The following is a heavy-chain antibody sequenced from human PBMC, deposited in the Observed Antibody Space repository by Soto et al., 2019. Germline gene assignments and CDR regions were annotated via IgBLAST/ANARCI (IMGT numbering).Heavy chain of an antibody. CDR2: INAGGGYT. D-gene: IGHD2-21*02. V-gene: IGHV1-46*03. J-gene: IGHJ5*02. Sequence: ASVKVSCKASGYSFTNYYMHWVRQAPGQGLEWMGTINAGGGYTTYAQRFQGRVTMTRDTSTSTVSMELSSLSYEDTALYYCTRGGAIVVVTASFDLWG. CDR3: TRGGAIVVVTASFDL. CDR1: GYSFTNYY.